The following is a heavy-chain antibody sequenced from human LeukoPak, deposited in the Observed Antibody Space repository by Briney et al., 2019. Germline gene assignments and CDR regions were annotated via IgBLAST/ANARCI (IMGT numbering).Heavy chain of an antibody. CDR3: ARVTPIAVAGTRLAPYYFDY. D-gene: IGHD6-19*01. V-gene: IGHV1-18*01. CDR2: ISAYNGNT. CDR1: GYTFTSYG. Sequence: ASVKVSCKASGYTFTSYGISWVRQAPGQGLEWMGWISAYNGNTNYAQKLQGRVTMTTDTSTSTAYMELRSLRSDDTAVYYCARVTPIAVAGTRLAPYYFDYWGQGTLVTVSS. J-gene: IGHJ4*02.